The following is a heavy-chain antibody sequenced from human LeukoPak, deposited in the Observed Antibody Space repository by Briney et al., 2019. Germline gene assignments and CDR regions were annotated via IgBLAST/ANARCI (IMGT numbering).Heavy chain of an antibody. CDR3: ARGGRGYYDSSGYPFDY. CDR1: GGTFSSYA. Sequence: VASVKVSCKASGGTFSSYAISWVRQAPGQGLEWMGGIIPIFGTANYAQKFQGRVTITADESTSTAYMELSSLRSEDTAVYYCARGGRGYYDSSGYPFDYWGQGTLVTVSS. D-gene: IGHD3-22*01. J-gene: IGHJ4*02. CDR2: IIPIFGTA. V-gene: IGHV1-69*01.